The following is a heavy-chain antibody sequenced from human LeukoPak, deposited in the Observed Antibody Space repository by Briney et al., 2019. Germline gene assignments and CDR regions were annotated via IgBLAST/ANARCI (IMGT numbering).Heavy chain of an antibody. V-gene: IGHV1-18*01. D-gene: IGHD2-8*01. CDR2: ISTQHGQT. CDR3: AGSLGYCTSNVCYLKY. J-gene: IGHJ4*02. Sequence: ASVKVSCKTSGYSENFYGITWVRQVAGQGLEWMGWISTQHGQTEYAPNSQDRVTMTTDTYTNTAYMELRSLRSDDTAVYYCAGSLGYCTSNVCYLKYWGQGTLVTVSS. CDR1: GYSENFYG.